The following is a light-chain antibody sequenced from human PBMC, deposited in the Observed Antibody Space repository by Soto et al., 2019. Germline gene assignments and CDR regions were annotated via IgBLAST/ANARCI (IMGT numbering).Light chain of an antibody. J-gene: IGLJ3*02. CDR2: SNN. Sequence: QSVLTQPPSASGTPGQRVPISCSGSSSNIGSKTVNWYQQVPGTAPKLLIHSNNQRPSGVPDRFSGSKSGTSASLSISGLQSEAEADYSCASWDDSRNGWVFGGGTKLTVL. CDR3: ASWDDSRNGWV. CDR1: SSNIGSKT. V-gene: IGLV1-44*01.